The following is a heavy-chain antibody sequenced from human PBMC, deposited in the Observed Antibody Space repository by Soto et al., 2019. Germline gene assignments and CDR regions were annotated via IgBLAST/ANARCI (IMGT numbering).Heavy chain of an antibody. D-gene: IGHD3-16*01. CDR2: IYHSGST. CDR3: ARLFGFDMDV. J-gene: IGHJ6*02. Sequence: QLQLQESGSGLVKPSQTLSLTCAVSGGSINSGGYSWSWIRQPPGKGLEWIGFIYHSGSTYYNSSLKSRVTVSLDRSKNQFSLKVSSVTAADTAVYYCARLFGFDMDVWGQGTTVTVSS. V-gene: IGHV4-30-2*01. CDR1: GGSINSGGYS.